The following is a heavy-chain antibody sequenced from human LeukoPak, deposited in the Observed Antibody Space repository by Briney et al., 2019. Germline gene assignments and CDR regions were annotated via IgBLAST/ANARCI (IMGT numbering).Heavy chain of an antibody. V-gene: IGHV3-23*01. D-gene: IGHD2-2*01. CDR3: AKDAPDIVVPNNWFDP. J-gene: IGHJ5*02. CDR2: ISGSGGST. CDR1: DFSVGSNY. Sequence: GSLRPSCAASDFSVGSNYMSWVRQAPGKGLEWVSAISGSGGSTYYADSVKGRFTISRDNSKNTLYLQMNSLRAEDTAVYYCAKDAPDIVVPNNWFDPWGQGTLVTVSS.